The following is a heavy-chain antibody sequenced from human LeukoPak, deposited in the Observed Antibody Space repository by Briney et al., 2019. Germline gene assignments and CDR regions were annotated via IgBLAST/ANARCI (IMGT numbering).Heavy chain of an antibody. CDR1: GFTFRIYG. CDR2: ISGSGGST. J-gene: IGHJ4*02. D-gene: IGHD3-10*01. CDR3: AKPITMVFN. Sequence: GGSLRLSCAASGFTFRIYGMSWVRQAPGKGLEWVSAISGSGGSTYYADSVKGRFTISRDNSKNTLYLQMNSLRAEDTAVYYCAKPITMVFNWGQGTLVTVSS. V-gene: IGHV3-23*01.